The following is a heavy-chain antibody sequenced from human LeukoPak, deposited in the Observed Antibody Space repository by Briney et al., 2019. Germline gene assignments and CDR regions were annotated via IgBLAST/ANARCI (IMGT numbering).Heavy chain of an antibody. Sequence: KPGGSLRLSCAASGFTFSDYYMGWIRQAPGKGLEWVGRIKSKSDGGTTDYAEPVKGRFAISRDDSKNTLFLQMNSLETEDTAVYYCTTVAGDWGQGTLVTVSS. CDR2: IKSKSDGGTT. D-gene: IGHD6-13*01. CDR3: TTVAGD. CDR1: GFTFSDYY. J-gene: IGHJ4*02. V-gene: IGHV3-15*01.